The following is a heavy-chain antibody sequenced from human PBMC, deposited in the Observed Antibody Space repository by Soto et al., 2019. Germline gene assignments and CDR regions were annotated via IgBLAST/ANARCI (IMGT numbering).Heavy chain of an antibody. Sequence: PSDTLSLTCAVSGASITGADAYWLWIRKPPGKGLEGIGYIAYSGDTYYNPSLRSRGTISSDSSENKFSLTVKSVTAADTAVYFCARDFERSAIGPWGQGKLVTVSS. V-gene: IGHV4-31*11. CDR3: ARDFERSAIGP. D-gene: IGHD3-9*01. CDR2: IAYSGDT. J-gene: IGHJ5*02. CDR1: GASITGADAY.